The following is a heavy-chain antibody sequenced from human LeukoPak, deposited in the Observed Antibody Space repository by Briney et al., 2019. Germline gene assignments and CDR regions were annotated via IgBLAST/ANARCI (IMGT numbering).Heavy chain of an antibody. CDR1: GGSISSSSYY. V-gene: IGHV4-39*07. D-gene: IGHD3-22*01. CDR3: ARGVPLTTMMVVRISTYFDF. Sequence: SETLSLTCTVSGGSISSSSYYWGWIRQPPGRGLEWIGSIYNSGSTLYNPSLKSRVTISVDTSKNQFSLKLSSVTAADTAVYYCARGVPLTTMMVVRISTYFDFWGQGTLVTVSS. J-gene: IGHJ4*02. CDR2: IYNSGST.